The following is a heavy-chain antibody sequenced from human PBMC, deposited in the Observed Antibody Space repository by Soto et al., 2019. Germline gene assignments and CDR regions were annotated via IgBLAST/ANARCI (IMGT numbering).Heavy chain of an antibody. Sequence: EVQLVESGGGLVQPGRSLRLSCTASGFTFGDYAMSWVRQAPGKGLEWAGFIRSKAYGGTTEYAASVKGRFTISRDDSKSIAYLQMNSLKTEDTAVYYCTRAYCSGGSCYPTKFDPWGQGTLVTVSS. CDR3: TRAYCSGGSCYPTKFDP. CDR2: IRSKAYGGTT. V-gene: IGHV3-49*04. J-gene: IGHJ5*02. CDR1: GFTFGDYA. D-gene: IGHD2-15*01.